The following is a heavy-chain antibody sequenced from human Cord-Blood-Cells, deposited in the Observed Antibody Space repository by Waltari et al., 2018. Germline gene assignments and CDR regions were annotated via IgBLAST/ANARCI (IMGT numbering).Heavy chain of an antibody. CDR2: IKQDGSEK. CDR3: ARVCGGDCYDAFDI. CDR1: GFSLSGYW. J-gene: IGHJ3*02. D-gene: IGHD2-21*02. Sequence: EVQVVEYGGGLVQCGGSLRVSGAATGFSLSGYWMSWVRAAPGKGLELVANIKQDGSEKYYVGSVKGRFTISRDNAKNSLYLQMNSLSAEDTAVYYCARVCGGDCYDAFDICGQGTMVTVSS. V-gene: IGHV3-7*01.